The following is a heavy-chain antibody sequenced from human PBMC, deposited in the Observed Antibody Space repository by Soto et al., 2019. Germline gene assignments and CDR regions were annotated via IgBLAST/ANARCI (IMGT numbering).Heavy chain of an antibody. CDR2: ISGSGGST. J-gene: IGHJ4*02. V-gene: IGHV3-23*01. CDR1: GFTFSSYA. CDR3: AKYLDRYYYGSGSYHYYFDY. Sequence: EVQLLESGGSLVQPGGSLRLSCAASGFTFSSYAMSWVRQAPWKGLEWVSTISGSGGSTYYADSVKGRFTISRDNSKNTLYLQMNSLRAEDTAVYYCAKYLDRYYYGSGSYHYYFDYWGQGTLVTVSS. D-gene: IGHD3-10*01.